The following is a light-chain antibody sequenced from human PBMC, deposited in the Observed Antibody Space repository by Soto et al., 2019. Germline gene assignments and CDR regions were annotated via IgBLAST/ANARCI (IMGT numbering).Light chain of an antibody. CDR1: SSDVGSYNL. CDR2: EGS. CDR3: CSYAGSSTFS. V-gene: IGLV2-23*03. J-gene: IGLJ7*01. Sequence: QSALTQPASVSGSPGQSITISCTGTSSDVGSYNLVSWYQQHPGKAPKLMIYEGSKRPSGVSNRFSGSKSGNTASLTISGLQAEDEVDYYCCSYAGSSTFSFGGGTQLTVL.